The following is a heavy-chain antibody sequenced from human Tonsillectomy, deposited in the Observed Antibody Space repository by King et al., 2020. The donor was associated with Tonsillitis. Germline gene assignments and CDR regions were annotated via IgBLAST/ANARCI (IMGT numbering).Heavy chain of an antibody. D-gene: IGHD1-26*01. Sequence: VQLQESGPGLVKPSETLSLTCTVSGYSISSGYYWGWIRQSPGKGLVWIGTVYHSGSTYYSPSLKSRVTISVDTSKNQFSLKLNSVTAADTAIYYCERPSDTYYRDAFDIWGRGTMVTVSS. CDR2: VYHSGST. J-gene: IGHJ3*02. V-gene: IGHV4-38-2*02. CDR3: ERPSDTYYRDAFDI. CDR1: GYSISSGYY.